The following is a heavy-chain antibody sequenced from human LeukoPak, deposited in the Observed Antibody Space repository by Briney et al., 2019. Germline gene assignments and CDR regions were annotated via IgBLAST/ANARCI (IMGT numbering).Heavy chain of an antibody. CDR1: GFTFSRYW. Sequence: GGSLRLSCAASGFTFSRYWMHWVRTAPGEGLVWVSRIDEHGSTTDYADSVEGRFTIYRDNAKNTLYLQMNSLRVEDTAVYYCARDVGGSGSHWGQGTLVTVYS. V-gene: IGHV3-74*01. D-gene: IGHD3-10*01. CDR2: IDEHGSTT. CDR3: ARDVGGSGSH. J-gene: IGHJ4*02.